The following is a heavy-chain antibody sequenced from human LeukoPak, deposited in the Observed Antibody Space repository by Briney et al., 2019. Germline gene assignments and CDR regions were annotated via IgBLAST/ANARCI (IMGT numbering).Heavy chain of an antibody. CDR3: ARDDSSGFLDY. V-gene: IGHV4-59*01. CDR2: IYYSGST. D-gene: IGHD5-12*01. CDR1: GGSISSYY. J-gene: IGHJ4*02. Sequence: PSETLSLTCTVSGGSISSYYWSWIRQPPGKGLEWIGYIYYSGSTNYNPSLKSRVTISVDTSKNQFSLKLSSVTAADTAVYYRARDDSSGFLDYWGQGTLVTVSS.